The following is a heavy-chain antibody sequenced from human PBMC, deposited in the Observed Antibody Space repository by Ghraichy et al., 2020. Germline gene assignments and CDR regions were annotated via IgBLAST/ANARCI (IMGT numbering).Heavy chain of an antibody. CDR1: GFTFRTYG. D-gene: IGHD3-9*01. Sequence: GGSLRLSCTASGFTFRTYGMHWGRQAPGKGLEWVAIIWNDGSDKYYADSVEGRFTISRDNSKNTLYLQMNSLRVEDTAVYYCAREPWLTGKVTALDSWCQETMIAVS. CDR3: AREPWLTGKVTALDS. J-gene: IGHJ3*02. V-gene: IGHV3-33*01. CDR2: IWNDGSDK.